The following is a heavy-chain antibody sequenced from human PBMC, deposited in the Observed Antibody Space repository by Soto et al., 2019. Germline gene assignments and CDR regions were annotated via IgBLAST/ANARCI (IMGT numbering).Heavy chain of an antibody. Sequence: EVQVVESGGGLVKPGGSLRLSCNFTFSMYSMDWVRQAPGKGLEWVASISSGSGFINYADSVKGRFPISRDNAKNSVSLQMDSLRVEDTAMYYCTRDQGGSYDSWFDPWGRGTLVTVSS. CDR1: TFSMYS. CDR2: ISSGSGFI. J-gene: IGHJ5*02. D-gene: IGHD1-26*01. V-gene: IGHV3-21*01. CDR3: TRDQGGSYDSWFDP.